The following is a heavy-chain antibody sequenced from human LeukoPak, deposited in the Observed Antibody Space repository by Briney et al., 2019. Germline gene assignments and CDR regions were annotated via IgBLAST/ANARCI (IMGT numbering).Heavy chain of an antibody. CDR1: GDYW. V-gene: IGHV3-74*01. J-gene: IGHJ4*02. Sequence: SGGSLRLSCAASGDYWRHCVRQAPGKGLVGVSQINRDGSWTSYADSVKGRFTISKDNAKNTVYLQVNNLRVEDTAVYYCVSFYETYWGRGTLVTVSS. CDR2: INRDGSWT. D-gene: IGHD2-2*01. CDR3: VSFYETY.